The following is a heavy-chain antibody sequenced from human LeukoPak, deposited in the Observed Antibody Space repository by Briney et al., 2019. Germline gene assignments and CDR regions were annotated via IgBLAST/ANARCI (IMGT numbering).Heavy chain of an antibody. CDR2: VYYSGST. CDR3: ARAKRHAAVFYMDV. CDR1: GGSISTYY. V-gene: IGHV4-59*01. Sequence: SETLSLTCTVSGGSISTYYWSWLRQPPGKGLEWIGYVYYSGSTNYNPSLKSRVTISADTSKNQFSLRLTSVTAADTAVYYCARAKRHAAVFYMDVWGKGTTVTISS. D-gene: IGHD6-13*01. J-gene: IGHJ6*03.